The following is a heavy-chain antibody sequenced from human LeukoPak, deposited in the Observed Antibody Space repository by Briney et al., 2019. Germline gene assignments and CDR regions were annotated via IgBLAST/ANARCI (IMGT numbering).Heavy chain of an antibody. CDR1: GGSISSYY. J-gene: IGHJ6*03. V-gene: IGHV4-4*09. CDR3: ARHALELRYYYYYYMDV. D-gene: IGHD1-7*01. Sequence: KTSETLSLTCTVSGGSISSYYWSWIRQPPGKGLEWIGYIYTSGSTNYNPSLKTRLTISVDTSKNQFSLKLSSVTAADTAVYYCARHALELRYYYYYYMDVWGKGTTVTVSS. CDR2: IYTSGST.